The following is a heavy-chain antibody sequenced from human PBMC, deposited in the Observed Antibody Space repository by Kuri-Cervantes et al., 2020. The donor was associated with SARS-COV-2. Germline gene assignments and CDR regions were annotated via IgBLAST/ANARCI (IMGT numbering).Heavy chain of an antibody. CDR2: IIPIFGTA. CDR1: GYTFTSYG. J-gene: IGHJ3*02. CDR3: ANWPPYGDYAEYAFDI. V-gene: IGHV1-69*13. D-gene: IGHD4-17*01. Sequence: SVKVSCKASGYTFTSYGISWVRQAPGQGLEWMGGIIPIFGTANYAQKFQGRVTITADESTSTAYMELSSRRSEDTAVYYCANWPPYGDYAEYAFDIWGQGTMVTVSS.